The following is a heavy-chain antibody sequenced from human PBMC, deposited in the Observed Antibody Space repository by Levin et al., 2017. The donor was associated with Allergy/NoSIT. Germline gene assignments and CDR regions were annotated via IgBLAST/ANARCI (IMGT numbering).Heavy chain of an antibody. D-gene: IGHD5-12*01. V-gene: IGHV3-21*01. CDR2: ISSSSSYI. Sequence: GESLKISCAASGFTFSSYSMNWVRQAPGKGLEWVSSISSSSSYIYYADSVKGRFTISRDNAKNSLYLQMNSLRAEDTAVYYCAGGGYSGDDPGDYWGQGTLVTVSS. CDR1: GFTFSSYS. J-gene: IGHJ4*02. CDR3: AGGGYSGDDPGDY.